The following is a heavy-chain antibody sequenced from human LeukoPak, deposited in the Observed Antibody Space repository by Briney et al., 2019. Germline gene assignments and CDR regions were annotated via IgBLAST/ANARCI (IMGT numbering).Heavy chain of an antibody. Sequence: GGSLRLSCAASGFTFSSYSMNWVRQAPGKGLEWVASISSSSSYIYYADSVKGRSTISRDNAKNSLYLQMNSLRAEDTAVYYCARDLGVWELPRGRAFDIWGRGTMVTVSS. CDR3: ARDLGVWELPRGRAFDI. J-gene: IGHJ3*02. D-gene: IGHD1-26*01. CDR2: ISSSSSYI. V-gene: IGHV3-21*01. CDR1: GFTFSSYS.